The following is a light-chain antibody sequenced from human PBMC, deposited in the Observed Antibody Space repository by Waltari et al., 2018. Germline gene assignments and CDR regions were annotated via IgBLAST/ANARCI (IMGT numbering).Light chain of an antibody. Sequence: QSALTQPASVSGSPGQSITISCNGTSSDVGKYNLVSWYQQHPGEVPKLMIYEVTKRPSGVSDRFSGSKSGNTASLTISGLQAEDEADYFCCSFAGRGFSVIFGGGTKLTVL. V-gene: IGLV2-23*02. CDR2: EVT. CDR3: CSFAGRGFSVI. J-gene: IGLJ2*01. CDR1: SSDVGKYNL.